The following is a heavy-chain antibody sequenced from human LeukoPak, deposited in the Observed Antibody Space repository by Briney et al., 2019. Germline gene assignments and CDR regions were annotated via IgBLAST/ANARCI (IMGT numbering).Heavy chain of an antibody. D-gene: IGHD3-22*01. J-gene: IGHJ4*02. V-gene: IGHV3-48*01. CDR3: ASCKYYYDSSGYYYFDY. CDR2: ISSSSSTI. Sequence: GGSLRLSCAASGFTFSSYSMNWVRQAPGKGLEWVSYISSSSSTIYYADSVKGRFTISRDNAKNSLYLQMNSLRAEDTAMYYCASCKYYYDSSGYYYFDYWGQGTLVTVSS. CDR1: GFTFSSYS.